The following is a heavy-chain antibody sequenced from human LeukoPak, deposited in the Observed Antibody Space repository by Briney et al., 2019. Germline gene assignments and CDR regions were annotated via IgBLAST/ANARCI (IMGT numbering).Heavy chain of an antibody. D-gene: IGHD3-9*01. Sequence: GESLKISCKGSGYSFTSYWIGWVRQMPGKGLEWMGIIYPGDSDTRYSPSFQGQVTISADKSISTAYLQWSSLKASDTAMYYCARLPTSSSYYDILTGYFPHTRKPYYYYGMDVWGQGTTVTVSS. CDR1: GYSFTSYW. V-gene: IGHV5-51*01. CDR2: IYPGDSDT. CDR3: ARLPTSSSYYDILTGYFPHTRKPYYYYGMDV. J-gene: IGHJ6*02.